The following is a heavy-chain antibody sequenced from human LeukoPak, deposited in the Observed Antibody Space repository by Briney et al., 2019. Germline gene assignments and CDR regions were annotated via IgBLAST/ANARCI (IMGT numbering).Heavy chain of an antibody. D-gene: IGHD1-26*01. CDR3: ARRGGSGRAFDY. V-gene: IGHV4-39*01. CDR1: GASISGGTYY. Sequence: SETLSLTCSASGASISGGTYYWGWLRQPPGKGLEWVGSIYYTGSTYDNPSLKSRVTISVDTSKNQFSLKLSSVTAADTAVYYCARRGGSGRAFDYWGQGTLVTVSS. J-gene: IGHJ4*02. CDR2: IYYTGST.